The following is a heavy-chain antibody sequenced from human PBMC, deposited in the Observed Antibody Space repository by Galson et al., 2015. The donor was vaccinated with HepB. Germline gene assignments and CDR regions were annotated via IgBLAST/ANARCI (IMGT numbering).Heavy chain of an antibody. CDR1: GFTFSDYN. J-gene: IGHJ6*02. CDR2: ISTSSTTK. CDR3: ARDLMWLSHYIPSYYDAMDV. V-gene: IGHV3-48*02. D-gene: IGHD3-22*01. Sequence: SLRLSCAASGFTFSDYNMNWVRQAPGKGLEWVSYISTSSTTKYYADSVKGRFTISRDNAKNSLYLQINSLRDEDTAVYYRARDLMWLSHYIPSYYDAMDVWGQGTTVTVSS.